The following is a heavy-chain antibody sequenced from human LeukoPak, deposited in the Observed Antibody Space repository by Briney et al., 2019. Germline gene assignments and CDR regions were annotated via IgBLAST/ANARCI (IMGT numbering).Heavy chain of an antibody. J-gene: IGHJ4*02. Sequence: SETLSLTCAVSGGSISSGGYSWSWIRQPPGKGLEWIGYIYHSGSTYYNPSLKSRVTISVDRSKNQFSLKLSSVTAADTAVYYCARGLNRNDYGDYGYWGQGTLVTVSS. CDR1: GGSISSGGYS. CDR2: IYHSGST. V-gene: IGHV4-30-2*01. CDR3: ARGLNRNDYGDYGY. D-gene: IGHD4-17*01.